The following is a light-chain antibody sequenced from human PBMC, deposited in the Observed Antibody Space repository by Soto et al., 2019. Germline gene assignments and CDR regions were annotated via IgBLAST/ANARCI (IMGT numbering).Light chain of an antibody. CDR3: QQYNQWPPYT. V-gene: IGKV3-15*01. CDR2: GAS. Sequence: EIVMTQSPATLSVSPGERATLSCRASQRVSGKLAWYQQKPGQAPRLLIHGASTRATGIPARFSGSGSGTEFTLTISSLQSEDFAVYYCQQYNQWPPYTFGQGTKVDIK. J-gene: IGKJ2*01. CDR1: QRVSGK.